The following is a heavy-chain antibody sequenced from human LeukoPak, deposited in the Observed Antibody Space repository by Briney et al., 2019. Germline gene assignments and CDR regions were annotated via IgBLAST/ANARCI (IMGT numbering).Heavy chain of an antibody. Sequence: SVKVSCRASGGTFSSYAISWVRQAPGQGLEWMGGIIPIFGTANYAQKFQGRVTITADESTSTAYMELSSLRSEDTAVYYCARGTAADVYNWFDPWGQGTLVTVSS. V-gene: IGHV1-69*13. D-gene: IGHD6-13*01. J-gene: IGHJ5*02. CDR3: ARGTAADVYNWFDP. CDR1: GGTFSSYA. CDR2: IIPIFGTA.